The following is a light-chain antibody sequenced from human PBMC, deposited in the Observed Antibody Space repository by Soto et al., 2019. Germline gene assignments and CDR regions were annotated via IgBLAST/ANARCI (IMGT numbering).Light chain of an antibody. J-gene: IGKJ1*01. V-gene: IGKV3-20*01. CDR1: QSISSSY. CDR2: CAS. CDR3: QHYGSSSWT. Sequence: EIVLPQSPVTLSLSPWKRATLSCRASQSISSSYLAWYQQRPGQAPRLLIYCASSRATGISDRFSGSGSGTEFTLAIIRLEPEDFAVYYFQHYGSSSWTFGQGTNVEIK.